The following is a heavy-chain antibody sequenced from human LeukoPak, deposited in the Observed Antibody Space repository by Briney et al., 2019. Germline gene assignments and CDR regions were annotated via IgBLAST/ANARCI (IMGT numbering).Heavy chain of an antibody. Sequence: GGSLRLSCAASGSTFSSYAMSWVRQAPGKGLEWVSAISGSGGSTYYADSVKGRFTISRDNSKNTLYLQMNSLRAEDTAVYYCAKSDVVAAIAPKYGMDVWGQGTTVTVSS. V-gene: IGHV3-23*01. CDR3: AKSDVVAAIAPKYGMDV. CDR2: ISGSGGST. CDR1: GSTFSSYA. D-gene: IGHD2-15*01. J-gene: IGHJ6*02.